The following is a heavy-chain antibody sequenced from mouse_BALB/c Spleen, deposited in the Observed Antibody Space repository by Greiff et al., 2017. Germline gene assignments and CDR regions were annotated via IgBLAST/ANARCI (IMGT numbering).Heavy chain of an antibody. J-gene: IGHJ3*01. V-gene: IGHV7-3*02. CDR2: IRNKANGYTT. CDR1: GFTFTDYY. CDR3: ARDTLRGSFAY. D-gene: IGHD1-2*01. Sequence: EVQLVESGGGLVQPGGSLRLSCATSGFTFTDYYMSWVRQPPGKALEWLGFIRNKANGYTTEYSASVKGRFTISRDNSQSILYLQMNTLRAEDSATYYCARDTLRGSFAYWGQGTLVTVSA.